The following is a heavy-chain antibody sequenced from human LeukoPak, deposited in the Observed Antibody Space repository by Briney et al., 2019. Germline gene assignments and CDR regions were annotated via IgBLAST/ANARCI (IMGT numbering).Heavy chain of an antibody. CDR3: AKDRLYSSSWLPFDY. Sequence: GGSLRLSCAASGFTFSSYAMSWVRQAPGKGLEWVSAISGSGGSTYYADSVKGRFTISRDNSKNTLYLQMNSLRAEDTAVYYCAKDRLYSSSWLPFDYWGQGTLVTVSS. D-gene: IGHD6-13*01. CDR1: GFTFSSYA. CDR2: ISGSGGST. J-gene: IGHJ4*02. V-gene: IGHV3-23*01.